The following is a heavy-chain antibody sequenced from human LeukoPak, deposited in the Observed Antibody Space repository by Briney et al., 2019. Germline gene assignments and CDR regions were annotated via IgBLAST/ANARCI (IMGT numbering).Heavy chain of an antibody. V-gene: IGHV3-49*04. D-gene: IGHD6-6*01. J-gene: IGHJ4*02. CDR2: IRSKAYGGTT. CDR1: GFTLSSHG. Sequence: GGSLRLSCAASGFTLSSHGMHWVRQAPGKGLEWVGFIRSKAYGGTTEYVASVKGRFTISRDDSKSIAYLQMNSLKTEDTAVYYCTKAFQLVVSDYWGQGTLVTVSS. CDR3: TKAFQLVVSDY.